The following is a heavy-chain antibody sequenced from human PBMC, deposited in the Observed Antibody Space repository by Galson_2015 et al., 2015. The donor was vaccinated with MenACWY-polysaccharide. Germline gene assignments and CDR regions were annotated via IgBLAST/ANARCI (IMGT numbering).Heavy chain of an antibody. D-gene: IGHD2-2*01. J-gene: IGHJ4*02. V-gene: IGHV3-23*01. CDR1: GFTFGNHP. CDR3: VKGLGYCPRASCYDEY. CDR2: SLDSGRGT. Sequence: SLRLSCAGSGFTFGNHPMNWVRQAPGKGLEWVSVSLDSGRGTYYADSVKGRFSISRDISKNTLYLQMNSLRVDDTAIYYCVKGLGYCPRASCYDEYWGQGTLVTVSS.